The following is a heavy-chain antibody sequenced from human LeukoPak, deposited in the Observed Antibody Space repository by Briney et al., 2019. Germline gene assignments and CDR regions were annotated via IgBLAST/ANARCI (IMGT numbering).Heavy chain of an antibody. J-gene: IGHJ4*02. V-gene: IGHV3-30*04. Sequence: GRSLRLSCAASGFTFSSYAMHWVRQAPGKGLEWVAVISNDGGYINYVDSVRGRFTISRDNSKNTLYLQMNSLRAEDTAVYYCARERASCYFDYWGQGTLVTVSS. CDR3: ARERASCYFDY. CDR1: GFTFSSYA. D-gene: IGHD2-2*01. CDR2: ISNDGGYI.